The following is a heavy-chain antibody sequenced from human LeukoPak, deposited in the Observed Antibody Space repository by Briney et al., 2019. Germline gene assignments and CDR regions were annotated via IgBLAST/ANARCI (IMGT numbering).Heavy chain of an antibody. CDR2: IWCDGSNK. CDR1: GFTFSSYG. Sequence: GGSLRLSCAASGFTFSSYGMHWVRQAPGRGLEWVAVIWCDGSNKYYADSVKGRFTISRDNSKNTLYLQMNSLRAEDTAVYYCARDQAYYYYGMDVWGQGTTVTVSS. CDR3: ARDQAYYYYGMDV. V-gene: IGHV3-33*01. J-gene: IGHJ6*02.